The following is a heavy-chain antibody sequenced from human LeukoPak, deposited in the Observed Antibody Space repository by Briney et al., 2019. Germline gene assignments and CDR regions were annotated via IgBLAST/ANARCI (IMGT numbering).Heavy chain of an antibody. V-gene: IGHV1-2*02. Sequence: ASVKVSCKASGYTFTGYYMHWVRQAPGQGLEWMGWITPNSGGTNYAQKFQGRVTMTRDTSISTAYMELSRLRSDDTAGYYCARDRCSGGSCYSDWFDPWGQGTLVTVSS. J-gene: IGHJ5*02. CDR2: ITPNSGGT. D-gene: IGHD2-15*01. CDR3: ARDRCSGGSCYSDWFDP. CDR1: GYTFTGYY.